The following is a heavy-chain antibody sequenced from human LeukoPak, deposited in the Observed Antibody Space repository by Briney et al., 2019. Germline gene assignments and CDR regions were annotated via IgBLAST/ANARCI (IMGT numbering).Heavy chain of an antibody. V-gene: IGHV4-38-2*02. CDR1: GYSISSGYY. Sequence: SETLSLTCTVSGYSISSGYYWGWIRQPPGKGLEWIGSIYHSGTTHYNPSLKSRVTIAVDTSKNQFSLKLSSGTAADTAVYYCARDFGRYCSSTTCYDVDYWGQGTLVTVSS. CDR2: IYHSGTT. D-gene: IGHD2-2*01. J-gene: IGHJ4*02. CDR3: ARDFGRYCSSTTCYDVDY.